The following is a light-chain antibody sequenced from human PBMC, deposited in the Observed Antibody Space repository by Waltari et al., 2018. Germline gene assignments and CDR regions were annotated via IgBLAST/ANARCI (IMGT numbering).Light chain of an antibody. V-gene: IGKV1-5*03. Sequence: DIQMTQSPSTLTASVGDRVTSSCRASQSVGTWVAWYQQKPGKAPKLLIYMASSLESGVPSRFSGSGSGTEFTLTITSLQPDDFATYSCQQYSSFSTFGQGTKLDI. J-gene: IGKJ2*01. CDR2: MAS. CDR3: QQYSSFST. CDR1: QSVGTW.